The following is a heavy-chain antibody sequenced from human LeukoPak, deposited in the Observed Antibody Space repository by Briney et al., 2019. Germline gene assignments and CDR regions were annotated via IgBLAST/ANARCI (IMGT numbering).Heavy chain of an antibody. V-gene: IGHV1-2*02. CDR3: ARVKDGSGSYIYYGMDV. CDR2: INPNSGGT. CDR1: GYTFTGYY. Sequence: ASVKVSCKASGYTFTGYYMHWVRQAPGQGLEWMGWINPNSGGTNYAQKFQGRVTMTRDTSISTAYMELSSLRSEDTAVYYCARVKDGSGSYIYYGMDVWGQGTTVTVSS. D-gene: IGHD3-10*01. J-gene: IGHJ6*02.